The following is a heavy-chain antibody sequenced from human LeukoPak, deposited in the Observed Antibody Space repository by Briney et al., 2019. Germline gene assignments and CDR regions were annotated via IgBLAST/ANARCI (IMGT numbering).Heavy chain of an antibody. J-gene: IGHJ3*02. D-gene: IGHD3-10*01. CDR1: GFTFSDYY. Sequence: PGGSLRLSCAASGFTFSDYYKSWIRKAPRQGQDRVSYISSSSSYTNYADSVKSRFTISRDNAKNSLYLQMNSLRAEDTAVYYCARAARYYGSGFDAFDIWGQGTMVTVSS. CDR2: ISSSSSYT. CDR3: ARAARYYGSGFDAFDI. V-gene: IGHV3-11*05.